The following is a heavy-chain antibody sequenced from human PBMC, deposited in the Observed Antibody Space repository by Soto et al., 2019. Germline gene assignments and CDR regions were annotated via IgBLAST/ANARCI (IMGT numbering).Heavy chain of an antibody. CDR2: INHSGST. D-gene: IGHD2-2*01. CDR3: ARVVVPAAELRTSRIGKIEYYYYGMDV. V-gene: IGHV4-34*01. CDR1: GGSFSGYY. Sequence: QVQLQQWGAGLLKPSETLSLTCAVYGGSFSGYYWSWIRQPPGKGLEWIGEINHSGSTNYNPSLKSRVNISVETSKYQFSLKLSSVTAADTAVYYWARVVVPAAELRTSRIGKIEYYYYGMDVWCQGTTVTVSS. J-gene: IGHJ6*02.